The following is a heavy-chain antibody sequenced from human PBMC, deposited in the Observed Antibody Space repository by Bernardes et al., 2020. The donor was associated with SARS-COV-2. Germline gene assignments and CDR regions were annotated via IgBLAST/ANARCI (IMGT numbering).Heavy chain of an antibody. Sequence: GGSLRLSCAASGFTFSSYEMNWVRQAPGKGLEWVSYISSSGSTIYYADSVKGRFTISRDNAKNSLYLQMNSLRAEDTAVYYCARKGYFVTMVRGVILDYYYYYGMDVWGQGTTVTVSS. V-gene: IGHV3-48*03. J-gene: IGHJ6*02. CDR1: GFTFSSYE. CDR3: ARKGYFVTMVRGVILDYYYYYGMDV. D-gene: IGHD3-10*01. CDR2: ISSSGSTI.